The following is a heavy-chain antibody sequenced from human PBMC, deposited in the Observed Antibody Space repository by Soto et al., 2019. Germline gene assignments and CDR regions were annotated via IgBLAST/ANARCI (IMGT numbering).Heavy chain of an antibody. Sequence: EVQLVESGGGLVQPGGSLRLSCAASGFTVSSNYMSWVRQAPGKGLEWVSVIYSGGSTYYADSVKGRFTISRHNSKNTLYLQMNRLSAEDTAVYYCARDSYGSGKRAGYWGQGTLVTVSS. CDR1: GFTVSSNY. J-gene: IGHJ4*02. V-gene: IGHV3-53*04. CDR3: ARDSYGSGKRAGY. CDR2: IYSGGST. D-gene: IGHD3-10*01.